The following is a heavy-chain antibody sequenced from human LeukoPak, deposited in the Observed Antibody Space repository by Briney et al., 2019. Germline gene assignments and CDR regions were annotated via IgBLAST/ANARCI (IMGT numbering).Heavy chain of an antibody. D-gene: IGHD4-11*01. CDR3: ARDRPVTGANWFDP. CDR2: INHSGST. V-gene: IGHV4-34*01. J-gene: IGHJ5*02. CDR1: DGSFSGYS. Sequence: PSKILSLTCAVYDGSFSGYSWSWIRRPPGKGLEWIGEINHSGSTNYNPSLKSRVTISLDTSKNQFSLKLSSVTAADTAVYYCARDRPVTGANWFDPWGQGALVTVSS.